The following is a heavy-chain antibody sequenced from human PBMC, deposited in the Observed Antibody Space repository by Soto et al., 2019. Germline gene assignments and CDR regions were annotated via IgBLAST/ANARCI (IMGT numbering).Heavy chain of an antibody. D-gene: IGHD3-16*02. CDR2: IKQDGSEK. V-gene: IGHV3-7*01. CDR3: ARDSDYIWGSYRPNLDY. Sequence: GGSLRLSCAASGFTFSSYWMSWVRQAPGKGLEWVANIKQDGSEKYYVDSVKGRFTISRDNAKNSLYLQMNSLRAEDTAVYYCARDSDYIWGSYRPNLDYWGQGTLVTVSS. CDR1: GFTFSSYW. J-gene: IGHJ4*02.